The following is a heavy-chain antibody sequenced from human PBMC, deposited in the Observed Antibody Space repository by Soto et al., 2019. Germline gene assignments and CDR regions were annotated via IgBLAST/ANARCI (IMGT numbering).Heavy chain of an antibody. CDR1: GFTFSSYG. Sequence: GGSLRLSCAASGFTFSSYGMHWVRQAPGKGLEWVAVIWYDGSNKYYADSVKGRFTISRDNSKNTLYLQMNSLRAEDTAVYYCAREGRFVEWLREGPFDYWGQGTLVTVSS. V-gene: IGHV3-33*01. CDR2: IWYDGSNK. D-gene: IGHD5-12*01. J-gene: IGHJ4*02. CDR3: AREGRFVEWLREGPFDY.